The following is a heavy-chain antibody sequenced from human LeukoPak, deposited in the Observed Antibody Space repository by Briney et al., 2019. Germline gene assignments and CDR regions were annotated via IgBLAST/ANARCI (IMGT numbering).Heavy chain of an antibody. CDR3: ARVPKAAADNWFDP. Sequence: SGTLSLTCAVSGGSISSSDWWTWVRQPPGKGLEWIGEIYHSGSTSCNPSLKSRVTISVDKSKNQFSMKLNSVTAADTAVYHCARVPKAAADNWFDPWGQGTLVTVSS. CDR2: IYHSGST. V-gene: IGHV4-4*02. CDR1: GGSISSSDW. J-gene: IGHJ5*02. D-gene: IGHD6-13*01.